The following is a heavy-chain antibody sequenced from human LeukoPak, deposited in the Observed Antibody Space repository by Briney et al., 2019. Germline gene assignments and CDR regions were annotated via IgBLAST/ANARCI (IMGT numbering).Heavy chain of an antibody. CDR3: ARDSGTAMYGPGGYYYYMDV. D-gene: IGHD5-18*01. CDR2: ISSSSRTK. Sequence: GGSLRLSCAASGFTFSSYSMNWVRQAPGKGLEWVSYISSSSRTKYYADSVKGRFTISRDNAKNSLYLQMNSLRAEDTAVYYCARDSGTAMYGPGGYYYYMDVWGKGTTVTISS. J-gene: IGHJ6*03. V-gene: IGHV3-48*01. CDR1: GFTFSSYS.